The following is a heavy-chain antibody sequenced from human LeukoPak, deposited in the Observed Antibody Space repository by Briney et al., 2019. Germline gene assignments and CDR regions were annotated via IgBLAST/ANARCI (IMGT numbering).Heavy chain of an antibody. Sequence: SETPSLTCTVSGGSIISSDYHWGWVRQPPGKGLEWIGEINHSGSTNYNPSLKSRVTISVDTSKNQFSLKLSSVTAADTAVYYCASCMTRKLDYWGQGTLVTVSS. V-gene: IGHV4-39*07. CDR3: ASCMTRKLDY. CDR2: INHSGST. J-gene: IGHJ4*02. CDR1: GGSIISSDYH. D-gene: IGHD2-8*01.